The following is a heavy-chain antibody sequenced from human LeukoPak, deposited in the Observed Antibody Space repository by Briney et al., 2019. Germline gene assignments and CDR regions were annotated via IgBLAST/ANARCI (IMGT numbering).Heavy chain of an antibody. CDR3: ASGGRITGTTMDY. V-gene: IGHV1-8*03. Sequence: ASVKVSCKASGYTFTSYDINWVRQATGQGFGLMGWMNPNSGNTGYAQKFQGRVTITRNTSISTAYMELSSLRSEDTAVYYCASGGRITGTTMDYWGQGTLVTVSS. J-gene: IGHJ4*02. D-gene: IGHD1-7*01. CDR2: MNPNSGNT. CDR1: GYTFTSYD.